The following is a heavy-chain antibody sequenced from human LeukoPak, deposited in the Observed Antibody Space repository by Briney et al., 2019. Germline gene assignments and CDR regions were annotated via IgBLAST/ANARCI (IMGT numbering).Heavy chain of an antibody. D-gene: IGHD3-3*01. CDR1: GFTFSSYA. CDR2: ISYDGSNK. V-gene: IGHV3-30-3*01. CDR3: ARGVPYASWSGPHYSDY. Sequence: QPGGSLRLSCAASGFTFSSYAMHWVRQAPGKGLEWVAVISYDGSNKYYADSVKGRFTISRDNSKNTLYLQMNSLRAEDTAVYYCARGVPYASWSGPHYSDYWGQGTLVTVSS. J-gene: IGHJ4*02.